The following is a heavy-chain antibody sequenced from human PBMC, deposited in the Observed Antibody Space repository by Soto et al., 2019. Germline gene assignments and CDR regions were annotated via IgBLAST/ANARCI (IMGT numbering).Heavy chain of an antibody. D-gene: IGHD3-9*01. CDR3: ARNAQFTDNFSFDF. V-gene: IGHV1-18*01. J-gene: IGHJ4*02. Sequence: QGHLVQSGAEVKKPGASVKVSCKASGYIFVRYGLSWVRQAPGQGLEWMGWINTYNGDTDYAQEVQGRVTMTTDTSSTTAYMELRNLRSDDTAVYYCARNAQFTDNFSFDFWGQGTLVTVSS. CDR2: INTYNGDT. CDR1: GYIFVRYG.